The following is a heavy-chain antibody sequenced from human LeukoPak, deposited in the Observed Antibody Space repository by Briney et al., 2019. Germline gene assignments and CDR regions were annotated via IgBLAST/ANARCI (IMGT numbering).Heavy chain of an antibody. CDR3: ARDLYGGYSYGLIDY. CDR2: IIPILGIA. CDR1: GGTFSSYA. D-gene: IGHD5-18*01. J-gene: IGHJ4*02. V-gene: IGHV1-69*04. Sequence: ASVKVSCKASGGTFSSYAISWVRQAPGQGLEWMGRIIPILGIANYAQKFQGRVTITADKSTSTAYMELSSLRSEDTAVYYCARDLYGGYSYGLIDYWGQGTLVTVSS.